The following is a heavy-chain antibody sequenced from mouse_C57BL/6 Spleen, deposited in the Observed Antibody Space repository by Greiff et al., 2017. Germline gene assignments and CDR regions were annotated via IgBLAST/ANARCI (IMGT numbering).Heavy chain of an antibody. Sequence: QVQLQQPGAELVKPGASVKLSCKASGYTFTSYWMQWVKQRPGQGLEWIGEIDPSASYTNYNQKFKGKATLTVDTSSSTAYMQRSSLTSEDSAVYYCARSDGNFFAYWGQGTLVTVSA. J-gene: IGHJ3*01. D-gene: IGHD2-1*01. V-gene: IGHV1-50*01. CDR3: ARSDGNFFAY. CDR1: GYTFTSYW. CDR2: IDPSASYT.